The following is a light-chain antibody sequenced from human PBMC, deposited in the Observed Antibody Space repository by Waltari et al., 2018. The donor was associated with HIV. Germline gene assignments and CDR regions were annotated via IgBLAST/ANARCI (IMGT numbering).Light chain of an antibody. Sequence: SYVLTHPPSVSGDPGETARITCGGTNIGSKSVQWYQQKPGQAPVLVIYDGNERPSGSPERFCGSSSGNTATLTISRVEAGDEADYYCQVWDTTTDQWVFGGGTELAVL. CDR1: NIGSKS. V-gene: IGLV3-21*04. CDR2: DGN. CDR3: QVWDTTTDQWV. J-gene: IGLJ3*02.